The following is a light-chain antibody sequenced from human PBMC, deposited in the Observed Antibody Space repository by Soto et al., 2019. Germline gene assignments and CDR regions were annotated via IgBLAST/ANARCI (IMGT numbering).Light chain of an antibody. CDR2: KAS. V-gene: IGKV1-5*03. Sequence: DIQMTQSPSTLSASVGDRVTITCRASQSISTWLAWYQQKPGKAPKVLIYKASSLESGVPSRFSGSGSGTEFTLNISSLQPDDFATYYCLQYNGYARTFGQGTKVEIK. J-gene: IGKJ1*01. CDR1: QSISTW. CDR3: LQYNGYART.